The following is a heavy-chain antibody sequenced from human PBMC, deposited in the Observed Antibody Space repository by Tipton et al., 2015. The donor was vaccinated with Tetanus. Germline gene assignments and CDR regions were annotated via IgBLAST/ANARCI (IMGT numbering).Heavy chain of an antibody. Sequence: SLRLSCAASGFTSESHYMHWVRQTPGKGLLWISRINPDGRRTNYADSVKGRFTISRDNAKNTVYLQMNSLRAEDTAVYFCASRDREQGKFDYWGQGTLVTVSS. CDR1: GFTSESHY. V-gene: IGHV3-74*01. CDR3: ASRDREQGKFDY. CDR2: INPDGRRT. J-gene: IGHJ4*02. D-gene: IGHD7-27*01.